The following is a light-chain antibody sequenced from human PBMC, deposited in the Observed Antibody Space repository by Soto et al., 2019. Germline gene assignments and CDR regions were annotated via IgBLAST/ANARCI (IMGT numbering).Light chain of an antibody. J-gene: IGLJ1*01. CDR3: QSYDNSLTGLHV. Sequence: QSALTQPPSVSGAPGQRVTISCTGSSSNIGAGYDVHWYQQLPGTAPKLLIYGNKYRPSGVPDRFSGSKSGTSASLAITGLQAEDEADYYCQSYDNSLTGLHVFGTGTKVTVL. CDR2: GNK. V-gene: IGLV1-40*01. CDR1: SSNIGAGYD.